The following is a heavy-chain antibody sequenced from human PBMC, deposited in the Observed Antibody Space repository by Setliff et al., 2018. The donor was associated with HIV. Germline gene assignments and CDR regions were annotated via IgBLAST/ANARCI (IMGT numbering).Heavy chain of an antibody. D-gene: IGHD6-13*01. V-gene: IGHV4-34*01. J-gene: IGHJ6*03. CDR1: GGSLSGYY. Sequence: SETLSLTCAVYGGSLSGYYWSWIRQPPGKGLEWIGEFNHGRSTNNNPSLKSRVTISGDTTKNQFSLKLTPVTAADTAVYYCAGGEVRSRYVSSRAPFYHYYYYMDVWGKGTTVTVSS. CDR2: FNHGRST. CDR3: AGGEVRSRYVSSRAPFYHYYYYMDV.